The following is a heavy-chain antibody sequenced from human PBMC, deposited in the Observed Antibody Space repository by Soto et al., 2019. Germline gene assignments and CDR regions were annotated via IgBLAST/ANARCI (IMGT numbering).Heavy chain of an antibody. CDR3: AHAAYYYDSFGAFDI. V-gene: IGHV2-5*01. CDR1: GFSLSTSGVG. J-gene: IGHJ3*02. CDR2: IYWNDDK. D-gene: IGHD3-22*01. Sequence: GSGPTLVNPTQTLTLTCTFSGFSLSTSGVGVGWIRQPPGKALEWLALIYWNDDKRYSPSLKSRLTITKDTSKNQVVLAMTNMDPVDTATYYCAHAAYYYDSFGAFDIWGQGTMVTVSS.